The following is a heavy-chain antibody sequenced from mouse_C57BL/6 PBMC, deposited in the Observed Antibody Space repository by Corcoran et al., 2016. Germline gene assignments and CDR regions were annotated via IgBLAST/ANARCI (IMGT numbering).Heavy chain of an antibody. CDR3: ARPSYDGYYLYYFDY. CDR1: GYTFTSYG. J-gene: IGHJ2*01. Sequence: QVQLQQSGAELARPGASVKLSCEASGYTFTSYGISWVKQRTGQGLEWIGEIYPRSGNTYYNEKFKGKATLTADKSSSTAYMELRSLTSEDSAVYFCARPSYDGYYLYYFDYWGQGTTLTVSS. V-gene: IGHV1-81*01. D-gene: IGHD2-3*01. CDR2: IYPRSGNT.